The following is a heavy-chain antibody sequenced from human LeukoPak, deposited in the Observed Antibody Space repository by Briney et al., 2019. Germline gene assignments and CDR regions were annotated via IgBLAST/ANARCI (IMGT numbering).Heavy chain of an antibody. V-gene: IGHV1-46*01. CDR2: ISPSGGST. D-gene: IGHD5-24*01. Sequence: AAVKVSCKAFGYTFTSNYMHWGRQAPGQGPEWMGVISPSGGSTTYAQKFQGRVTLTRDMSTSTDYLELSSLRSEDTAVYYCARDNSVRDEAWWFNPWGQGTLVTVSS. CDR1: GYTFTSNY. CDR3: ARDNSVRDEAWWFNP. J-gene: IGHJ5*02.